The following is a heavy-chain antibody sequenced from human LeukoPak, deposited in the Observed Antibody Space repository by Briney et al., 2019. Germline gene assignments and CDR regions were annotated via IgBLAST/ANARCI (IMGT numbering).Heavy chain of an antibody. CDR1: GYTFTSYY. Sequence: ASVKVSCKASGYTFTSYYMHWVRQAPGQGLEWMGIINPSGGSTSYAQKFQGRVTMTRDTSTSTVYMEPSSLRSEDTAVYYCARIAAAADGGFDPWGQGTLVTVSS. J-gene: IGHJ5*02. V-gene: IGHV1-46*01. D-gene: IGHD6-13*01. CDR3: ARIAAAADGGFDP. CDR2: INPSGGST.